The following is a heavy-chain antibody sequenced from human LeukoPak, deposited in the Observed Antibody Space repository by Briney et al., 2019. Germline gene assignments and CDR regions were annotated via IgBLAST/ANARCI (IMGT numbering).Heavy chain of an antibody. CDR3: ARDEDFWSGHNYGMDV. D-gene: IGHD3-3*01. CDR2: IYTSGST. J-gene: IGHJ6*02. Sequence: SETLSLTCTVSGGSISSYYWSWIRQPAGEGLEWIGRIYTSGSTNYNPSLKSRVTMSVDTSKNQFSLKLSSVTAADTAVYYCARDEDFWSGHNYGMDVWGQGTTVTVSS. CDR1: GGSISSYY. V-gene: IGHV4-4*07.